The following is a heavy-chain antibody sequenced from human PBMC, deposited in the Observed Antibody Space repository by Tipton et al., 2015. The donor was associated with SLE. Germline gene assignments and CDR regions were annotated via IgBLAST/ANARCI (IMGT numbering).Heavy chain of an antibody. V-gene: IGHV3-30-3*01. J-gene: IGHJ6*02. D-gene: IGHD4-17*01. Sequence: QLVQSGGGVVQPGRSLRLSCAASGFTFSSYAMHWVRQAPGKGLEWVAVISYDGSNKYYADSVKGRFTISRDNSKNTLYLQMNSLRAEDTAMYYCARASTVTSPGGMDAWGQGTTVTVSS. CDR1: GFTFSSYA. CDR3: ARASTVTSPGGMDA. CDR2: ISYDGSNK.